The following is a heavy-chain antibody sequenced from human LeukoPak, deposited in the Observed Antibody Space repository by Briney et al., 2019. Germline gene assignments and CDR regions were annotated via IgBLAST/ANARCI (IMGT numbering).Heavy chain of an antibody. CDR1: GGSISSGGYY. Sequence: SETLSLTCTVSGGSISSGGYYWSWIRQHPGKGLEWIAYIYYSGSTYYNPSLKSRFTISVDTSKNQFSLKLSYVTAPDTPVYYCAKGSSYGTGYNWFDPWGQGTLVTVSS. J-gene: IGHJ5*02. CDR3: AKGSSYGTGYNWFDP. D-gene: IGHD5-18*01. CDR2: IYYSGST. V-gene: IGHV4-31*03.